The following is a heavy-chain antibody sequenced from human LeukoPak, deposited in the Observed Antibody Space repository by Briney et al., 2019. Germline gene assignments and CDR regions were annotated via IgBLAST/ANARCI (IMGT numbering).Heavy chain of an antibody. CDR1: GFTFSSYE. D-gene: IGHD6-13*01. CDR2: IYSGGST. CDR3: ARAGRMTGYSSSSGYAFDI. J-gene: IGHJ3*02. Sequence: GGSLRLSCAASGFTFSSYEMNWVRQAPGKGLEWVSVIYSGGSTYYADSVKGRFTISRDNSKNTLYLQMNSLRAEDTAVYYCARAGRMTGYSSSSGYAFDIWGQGTMVTVSS. V-gene: IGHV3-66*02.